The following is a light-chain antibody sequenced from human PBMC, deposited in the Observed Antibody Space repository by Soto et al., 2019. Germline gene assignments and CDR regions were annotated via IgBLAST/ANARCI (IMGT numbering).Light chain of an antibody. Sequence: QSVLTQPPSVSAAPGQKVTICCSGSSSNIENTYVSSSQPLPGTAPNLLIYEDTTRPSGIPDRFSGSKSGTSATLGITGLQTGDEADYYCATWDSSLSAGVFGTGTKVPVL. CDR1: SSNIENTY. CDR2: EDT. J-gene: IGLJ1*01. V-gene: IGLV1-51*02. CDR3: ATWDSSLSAGV.